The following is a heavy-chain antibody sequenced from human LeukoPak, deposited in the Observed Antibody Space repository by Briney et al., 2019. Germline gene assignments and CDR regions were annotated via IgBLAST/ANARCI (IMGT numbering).Heavy chain of an antibody. Sequence: GGSLRLSCAASGFTVSSNYMSWVRQAPGKGLEWVSFIYSGGSTYYADSVKGRFTISRDNSKNTLYLQMNSLRAEDTAVYYCARDRPHNYYDSSGYYRGWGQGTLVTVSS. D-gene: IGHD3-22*01. CDR2: IYSGGST. CDR3: ARDRPHNYYDSSGYYRG. V-gene: IGHV3-66*01. CDR1: GFTVSSNY. J-gene: IGHJ4*02.